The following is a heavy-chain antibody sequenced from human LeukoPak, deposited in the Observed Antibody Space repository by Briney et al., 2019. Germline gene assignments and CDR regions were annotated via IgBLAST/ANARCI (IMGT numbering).Heavy chain of an antibody. CDR1: GFTFSSYG. CDR3: AKSSYDILTGYTPG. CDR2: IWYDGSSK. D-gene: IGHD3-9*01. J-gene: IGHJ4*02. V-gene: IGHV3-33*06. Sequence: GRSLRLSCAASGFTFSSYGMHWVRQAPGKGLEWVAVIWYDGSSKYYADSVKGRFTISRDNSKNTLYLQMNSLRAEDTAVYYCAKSSYDILTGYTPGWGQGTLVTVSS.